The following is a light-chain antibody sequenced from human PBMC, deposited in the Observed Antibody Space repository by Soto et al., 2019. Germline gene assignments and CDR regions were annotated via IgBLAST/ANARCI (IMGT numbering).Light chain of an antibody. J-gene: IGKJ3*01. CDR1: QSVLYSSNNKNH. CDR3: QQYSSPPFT. V-gene: IGKV4-1*01. Sequence: DIVMTQSPDSLAVSLGERATINCKSSQSVLYSSNNKNHLAWYQQKPRQPPKLLIYWASTRESGVPDRFSGSGSGTDFTLTISSLQAEDVAVYYCQQYSSPPFTFGPGTKVDIK. CDR2: WAS.